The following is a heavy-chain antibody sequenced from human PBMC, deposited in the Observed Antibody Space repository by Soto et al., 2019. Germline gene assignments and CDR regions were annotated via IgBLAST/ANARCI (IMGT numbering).Heavy chain of an antibody. CDR3: ARDYYDSSGYSNWFDP. Sequence: GASVKVSCKASGYTFTSYAMHWVRQAPGQGLEWMGWINPNSGGTNYAQKFQGWVTMTRDTSISTAYMELRSLRSDDTAVYYCARDYYDSSGYSNWFDPWGQGTLVTVSS. D-gene: IGHD3-22*01. J-gene: IGHJ5*02. CDR2: INPNSGGT. CDR1: GYTFTSYA. V-gene: IGHV1-2*04.